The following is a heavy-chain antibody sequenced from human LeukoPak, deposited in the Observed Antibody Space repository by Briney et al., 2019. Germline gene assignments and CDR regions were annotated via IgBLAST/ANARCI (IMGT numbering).Heavy chain of an antibody. Sequence: PSDTLSLTCTVSGGSLSSYYWSWIRQPPGKGLEWIGYIYYSGSTNYNPSLKSRVTISVDTSKNQFSLKLSSVTAADTAVYYCAGLHPDYFDYWGQGTRVTVSS. V-gene: IGHV4-59*07. CDR2: IYYSGST. CDR1: GGSLSSYY. J-gene: IGHJ4*02. CDR3: AGLHPDYFDY.